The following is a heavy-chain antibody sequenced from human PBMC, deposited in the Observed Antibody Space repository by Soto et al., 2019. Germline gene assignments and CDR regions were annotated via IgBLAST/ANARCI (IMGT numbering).Heavy chain of an antibody. J-gene: IGHJ6*02. D-gene: IGHD2-8*01. CDR1: GDSVSSNSAA. Sequence: SQTLSLPCAISGDSVSSNSAAWNWIRQSPSRGLEWLGRTYYRSKWYNDYAVSVKSRLTINPDTSKNQFSLQLNSVTPEDTAVYYCARDCTNGVCYPSYHYGMDVWGQGTTVTVSS. CDR3: ARDCTNGVCYPSYHYGMDV. CDR2: TYYRSKWYN. V-gene: IGHV6-1*01.